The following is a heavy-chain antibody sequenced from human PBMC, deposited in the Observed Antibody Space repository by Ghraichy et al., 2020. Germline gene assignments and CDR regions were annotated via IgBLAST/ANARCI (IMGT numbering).Heavy chain of an antibody. CDR1: GFSLSTSGVG. CDR3: AHGKLNYDFWSGYLGTIKEYYFDY. CDR2: IYWNDDK. D-gene: IGHD3-3*01. V-gene: IGHV2-5*01. Sequence: SGPTLVKPTQTLTLTCTFSGFSLSTSGVGVGWIRQPPGKALEWLALIYWNDDKRYSPSLKSRLTITKDTSKNQVVLTMTNMDPVDTATYYCAHGKLNYDFWSGYLGTIKEYYFDYWGQGTLVTVSS. J-gene: IGHJ4*02.